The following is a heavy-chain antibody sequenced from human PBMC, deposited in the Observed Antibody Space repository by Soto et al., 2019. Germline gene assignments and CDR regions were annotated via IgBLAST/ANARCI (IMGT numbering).Heavy chain of an antibody. D-gene: IGHD6-19*01. CDR3: ASPPLHSSGGYFDS. CDR1: GFTFSDHG. V-gene: IGHV3-23*01. J-gene: IGHJ4*02. Sequence: EVQLLESGGGLVQPGGSLRLSCAASGFTFSDHGMTWVRQAPGKGLEWVSSISNDAARTFYADSAKGRFTVSRDRSNNTLYLHMNSLRAEDTAVYVCASPPLHSSGGYFDSWGQGTLVTVSS. CDR2: ISNDAART.